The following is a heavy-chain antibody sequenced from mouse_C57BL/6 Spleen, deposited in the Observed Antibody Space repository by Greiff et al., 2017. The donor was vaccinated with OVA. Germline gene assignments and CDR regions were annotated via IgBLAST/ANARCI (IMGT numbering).Heavy chain of an antibody. CDR2: IYPSDSET. V-gene: IGHV1-61*01. Sequence: QVQLQQPGAELVRPGSSVKLSCKASGYTFTSYWMDWVKQRPGQGLEWIGNIYPSDSETHYNQKFKDKATLTVDKSSSTAYMQLSSLTSEDSAVYYCARGVLPVGHYFDYWGQGTTLTVSS. CDR1: GYTFTSYW. J-gene: IGHJ2*01. D-gene: IGHD1-1*02. CDR3: ARGVLPVGHYFDY.